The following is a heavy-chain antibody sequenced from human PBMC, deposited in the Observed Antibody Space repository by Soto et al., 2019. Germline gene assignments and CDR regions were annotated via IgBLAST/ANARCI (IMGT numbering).Heavy chain of an antibody. V-gene: IGHV1-18*01. CDR3: AKNGQPPYYYYGMDV. CDR2: VSGYNGDT. Sequence: QGQLVQSGPEVKKPGASVKVSCKASGYTFSRYGISWVRQAPGQGLEWMGWVSGYNGDTKYAHKVQGRVTMTIDTSSYTAYMELRSLTSDDTVKYYCAKNGQPPYYYYGMDVWGQGTTVTVSS. D-gene: IGHD2-8*01. CDR1: GYTFSRYG. J-gene: IGHJ6*02.